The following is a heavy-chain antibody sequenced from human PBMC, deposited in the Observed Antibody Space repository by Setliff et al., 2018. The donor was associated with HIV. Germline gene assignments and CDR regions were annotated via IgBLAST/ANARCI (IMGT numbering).Heavy chain of an antibody. CDR2: IDPGDSDT. CDR1: GYSFTNYW. CDR3: ARLYSGYYTSFDH. V-gene: IGHV5-51*01. Sequence: PGESLKISCKGSGYSFTNYWIAWVRQMSGKGLEWMGSIDPGDSDTRYSPSFQGQVTISADKSISTAYLQWSSLKASDTAMYYCARLYSGYYTSFDHWGQGTLVTVSS. D-gene: IGHD3-3*01. J-gene: IGHJ4*02.